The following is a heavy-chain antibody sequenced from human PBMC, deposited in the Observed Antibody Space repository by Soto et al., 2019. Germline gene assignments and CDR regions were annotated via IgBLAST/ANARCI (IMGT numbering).Heavy chain of an antibody. CDR3: ARSRGRFYSSSSGPY. CDR2: INHSGST. J-gene: IGHJ4*02. V-gene: IGHV4-34*01. D-gene: IGHD6-6*01. Sequence: PSETLSLACAVYGGSFSGYYWSWIRQPPGKGPEWIGEINHSGSTNYNPSLKSRVTISVDTSKNQFSLKLSSVTAADTAVYYCARSRGRFYSSSSGPYWGQGTLVTVSS. CDR1: GGSFSGYY.